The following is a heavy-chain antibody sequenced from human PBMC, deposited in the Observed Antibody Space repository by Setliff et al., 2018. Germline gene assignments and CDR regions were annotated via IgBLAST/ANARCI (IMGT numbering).Heavy chain of an antibody. CDR3: ARAPRLEWILPTFDY. CDR1: GYTFTRYG. Sequence: ASVKVSCKASGYTFTRYGISWVRQAPGQGLEWMGWISVYNSNTNYAEKLRGRVTMITDTSTNTAYLELRSLRYDDTAVYFCARAPRLEWILPTFDYWGQGTPVTVSS. V-gene: IGHV1-18*01. CDR2: ISVYNSNT. D-gene: IGHD3-3*01. J-gene: IGHJ4*02.